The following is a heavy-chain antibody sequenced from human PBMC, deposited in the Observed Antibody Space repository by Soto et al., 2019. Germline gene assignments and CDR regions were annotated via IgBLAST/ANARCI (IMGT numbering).Heavy chain of an antibody. CDR3: ARGHYYYGMDV. J-gene: IGHJ6*02. V-gene: IGHV4-30-2*01. CDR2: IYYSGTT. Sequence: PSETLSLTCTVSGVSVSSGTYSWSWVRQPPGKGLEWIGYIYYSGTTYYTPSLKSRLTMSMDRANDHFSLNLTSVTAADTAVYFCARGHYYYGMDVWGQGITVTVSS. CDR1: GVSVSSGTYS.